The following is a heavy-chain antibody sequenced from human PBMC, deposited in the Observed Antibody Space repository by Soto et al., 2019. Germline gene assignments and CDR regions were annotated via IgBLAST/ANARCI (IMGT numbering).Heavy chain of an antibody. CDR2: IDPSDSYT. CDR3: ARRRVYDSSGYPVDY. V-gene: IGHV5-10-1*01. J-gene: IGHJ4*02. D-gene: IGHD3-22*01. Sequence: PXEFLKMSFKGAGDSFTSYWLSWVRQIPGKGLEWMGRIDPSDSYTNYSPSFQGHVTISADKSISTAYLQWSSLKASDTAMYYCARRRVYDSSGYPVDYWGQGTLVTVSS. CDR1: GDSFTSYW.